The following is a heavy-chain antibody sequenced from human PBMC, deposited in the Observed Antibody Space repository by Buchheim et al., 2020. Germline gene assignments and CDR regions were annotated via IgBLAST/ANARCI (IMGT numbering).Heavy chain of an antibody. CDR2: ISSSSSYT. J-gene: IGHJ6*02. CDR1: GFTFSDYY. D-gene: IGHD2-8*01. V-gene: IGHV3-11*06. Sequence: QVQLVESGGGLVKPGGSLRLSCAASGFTFSDYYMSWIRQAPGKGLEWVSYISSSSSYTNYADSVKGRFTISRDNAKNSLYLQMNSLRAEDTAVYYCARDYCTNGVRYSLSYGMDVWGQGTT. CDR3: ARDYCTNGVRYSLSYGMDV.